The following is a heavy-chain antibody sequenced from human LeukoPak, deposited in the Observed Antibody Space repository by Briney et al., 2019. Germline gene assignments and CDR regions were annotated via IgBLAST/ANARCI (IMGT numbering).Heavy chain of an antibody. V-gene: IGHV4-4*02. D-gene: IGHD6-13*01. Sequence: SETLSLTCAVSGGSISSSNWWSWVRQPPGKGLEWIGEIYHSGSTNYHPSLKSRVTISVDTSKNQFSLKLSSVTAADTAVYYCARVYYSSSYDYWYFDLWGRGTLVTVSS. J-gene: IGHJ2*01. CDR2: IYHSGST. CDR1: GGSISSSNW. CDR3: ARVYYSSSYDYWYFDL.